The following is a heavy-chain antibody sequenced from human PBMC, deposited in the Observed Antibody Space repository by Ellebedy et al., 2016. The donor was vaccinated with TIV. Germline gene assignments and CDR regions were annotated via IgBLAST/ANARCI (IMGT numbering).Heavy chain of an antibody. V-gene: IGHV4-34*01. D-gene: IGHD5-12*01. J-gene: IGHJ4*02. CDR2: INHSGST. CDR3: ARARFYSGYDGGGPGVDY. CDR1: GGSFSGYY. Sequence: SETLSLTCAVYGGSFSGYYWSWIRQPPGKGLEWIGEINHSGSTNYNPSLKSRVTISVDTSKNQFSLKLSSVTAADTAVYYCARARFYSGYDGGGPGVDYWGQGTLVTVSS.